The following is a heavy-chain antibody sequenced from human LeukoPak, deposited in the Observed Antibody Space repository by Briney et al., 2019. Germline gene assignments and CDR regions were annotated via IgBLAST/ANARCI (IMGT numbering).Heavy chain of an antibody. CDR2: ISSSSSTI. D-gene: IGHD6-13*01. J-gene: IGHJ6*03. CDR3: ARDPYSGSYVDYYYYYYMDV. V-gene: IGHV3-48*01. Sequence: GGSLRLSCAASGFTLSSYSMNWVRQAPGKGLEWVSYISSSSSTIYYADSVKGRFTISRDNAKNSLYLQIDSLRAEDTAVYYCARDPYSGSYVDYYYYYYMDVWGKGTTVTISS. CDR1: GFTLSSYS.